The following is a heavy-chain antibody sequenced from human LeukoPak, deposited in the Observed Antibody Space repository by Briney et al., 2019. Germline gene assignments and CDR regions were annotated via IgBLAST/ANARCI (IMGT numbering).Heavy chain of an antibody. D-gene: IGHD1-1*01. J-gene: IGHJ5*02. CDR2: ISYSGST. CDR3: AREGTAGTNLNWFDP. CDR1: GGSISSYY. V-gene: IGHV4-59*01. Sequence: PSETLSLTCTVSGGSISSYYWSWIRQPPGKGLEWIGYISYSGSTNFNPSLKSRVTISVNTSKNQFSLKLSSVTAADTAVYYCAREGTAGTNLNWFDPWGQGTLVTVSS.